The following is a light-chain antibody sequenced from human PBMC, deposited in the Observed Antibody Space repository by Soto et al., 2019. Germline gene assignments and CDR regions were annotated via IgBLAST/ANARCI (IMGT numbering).Light chain of an antibody. Sequence: DIQLTQSPSSLSASVGDRVTITCRASQSMSNYLNWYQHKPGKAPKPLIYTASILQSGIPSRFSGSGSGTDFTLSISSLQPEDFATYYCQQSYTTPYTFGQGTKLEIK. CDR3: QQSYTTPYT. CDR2: TAS. J-gene: IGKJ2*01. V-gene: IGKV1-39*01. CDR1: QSMSNY.